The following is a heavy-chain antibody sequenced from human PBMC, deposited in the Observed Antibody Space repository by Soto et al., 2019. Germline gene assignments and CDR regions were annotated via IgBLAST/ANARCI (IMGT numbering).Heavy chain of an antibody. CDR1: GGSVTGFY. Sequence: SETLSLTCTVSGGSVTGFYWSWIRQPPGKGLEWIGYIFHSGSSNYNPSLKSRVTISVDTSKSQISLKLSSVTAADTAVYYCARGGRWVRATSFDYWGLGSLVTVSS. V-gene: IGHV4-59*02. CDR3: ARGGRWVRATSFDY. D-gene: IGHD3-10*01. J-gene: IGHJ4*02. CDR2: IFHSGSS.